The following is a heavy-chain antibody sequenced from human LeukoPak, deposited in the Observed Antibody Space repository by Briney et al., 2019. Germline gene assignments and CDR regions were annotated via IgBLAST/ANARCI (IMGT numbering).Heavy chain of an antibody. V-gene: IGHV3-23*01. CDR2: ISGSGGST. J-gene: IGHJ6*02. Sequence: PGGSLRLSCAASGFTFSSYAMSWVRRAPGKGLEWVSAISGSGGSTYYADSVKGRFTISRDNSKNTLYLQMNSLRAEDTAVYYCAKDGPLLRFSDGMDVWGQGTTVTVSS. D-gene: IGHD3-3*01. CDR1: GFTFSSYA. CDR3: AKDGPLLRFSDGMDV.